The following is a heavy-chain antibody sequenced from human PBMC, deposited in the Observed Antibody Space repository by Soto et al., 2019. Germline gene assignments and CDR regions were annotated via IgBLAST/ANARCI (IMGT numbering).Heavy chain of an antibody. CDR1: GFTFTRYG. V-gene: IGHV1-18*01. D-gene: IGHD2-15*01. CDR2: ISVYNENS. CDR3: AREGYCSSGSCALYPHDCFGMDF. J-gene: IGHJ6*02. Sequence: QAQLVQSGAEVKKPGASVKVSCKAYGFTFTRYGISWVRQAPGQGLEWMGGISVYNENSDYAQKFQGRVTMTRDTSTSTAYMELRSLTSDDTAVYYCAREGYCSSGSCALYPHDCFGMDFWGQGTTVTVSS.